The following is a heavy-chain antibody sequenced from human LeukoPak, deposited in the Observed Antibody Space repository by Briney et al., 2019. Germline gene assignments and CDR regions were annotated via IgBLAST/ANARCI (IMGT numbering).Heavy chain of an antibody. CDR1: GYTFTGYY. Sequence: ASVKVSCKASGYTFTGYYMHWVRQAPGQGFEWMGWINPNSGGTNYAQKFQGRVAMTRDTSISTAYMELSRLRSDDTAVYYCAVPPIAAAGTAAFDIWGQGTMVTVSS. V-gene: IGHV1-2*02. D-gene: IGHD6-13*01. CDR3: AVPPIAAAGTAAFDI. J-gene: IGHJ3*02. CDR2: INPNSGGT.